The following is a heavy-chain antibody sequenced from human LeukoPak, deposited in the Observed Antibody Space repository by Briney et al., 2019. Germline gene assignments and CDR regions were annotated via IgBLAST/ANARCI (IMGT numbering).Heavy chain of an antibody. D-gene: IGHD5-18*01. CDR2: IYYSGST. V-gene: IGHV4-59*01. CDR3: ARTTEGGYTYDYFYYYYMDV. J-gene: IGHJ6*03. CDR1: GGSFSGYY. Sequence: TSETLSLTCAVYGGSFSGYYWSWIRQPPGKGLEWIGYIYYSGSTNYNPSLKSRVTISVDTSKNQFSLKLSSVTAADTAMYYCARTTEGGYTYDYFYYYYMDVWGKGTTVTISS.